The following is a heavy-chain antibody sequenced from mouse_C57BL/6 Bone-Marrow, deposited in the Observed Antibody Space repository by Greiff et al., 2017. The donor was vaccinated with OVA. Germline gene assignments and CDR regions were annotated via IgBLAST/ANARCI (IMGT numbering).Heavy chain of an antibody. Sequence: QVQLQQSGPELARPGASVKLSCKASGYTFTSYGISWVKQRTGQSLEWIGEIYPRSGNTYYNKKFKGKATLTADKSSSTAYMELRSLTSEDSAVYFCASLLCYAMDYGGQGTAVTVSA. V-gene: IGHV1-81*01. J-gene: IGHJ4*01. CDR3: ASLLCYAMDY. CDR1: GYTFTSYG. CDR2: IYPRSGNT. D-gene: IGHD2-10*01.